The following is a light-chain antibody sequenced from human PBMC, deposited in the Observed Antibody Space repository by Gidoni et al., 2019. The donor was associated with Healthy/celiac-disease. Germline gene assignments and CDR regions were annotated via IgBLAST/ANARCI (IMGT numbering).Light chain of an antibody. CDR3: QQSYSSPRT. CDR2: AAS. CDR1: QSISSY. Sequence: IQKTQSPSSLSASVGDRVTITYRASQSISSYLNWYQQKPGKAPKLLIYAASNLQSGIPSRFSGSGSGTDFTLTISSLQPEDFATYYCQQSYSSPRTFGQGTKVEIK. V-gene: IGKV1-39*01. J-gene: IGKJ1*01.